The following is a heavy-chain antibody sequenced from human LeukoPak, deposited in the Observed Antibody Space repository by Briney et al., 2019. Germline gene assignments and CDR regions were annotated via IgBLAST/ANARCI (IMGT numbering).Heavy chain of an antibody. CDR2: INPNSGGT. V-gene: IGHV1-2*02. Sequence: GASVKVSCKASGYTFTGYYMHWVRQAPGQGLEWMGWINPNSGGTNYAQKFQGRVTMTRDTSISTAYMELSRLRSDDTAVYYCARGDYVWGGYLPTYYFDYWGQGTLVTVSS. CDR3: ARGDYVWGGYLPTYYFDY. J-gene: IGHJ4*02. CDR1: GYTFTGYY. D-gene: IGHD3-16*02.